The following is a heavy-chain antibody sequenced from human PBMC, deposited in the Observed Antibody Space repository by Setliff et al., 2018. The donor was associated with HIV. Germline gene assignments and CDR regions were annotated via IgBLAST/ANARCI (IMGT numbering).Heavy chain of an antibody. Sequence: SETLSLTCTVSGDSISGSYWCWIRQPPGKGLERIGYIYASGSANHNPSLKSRVSISVDTSKNQLSLKLSSVTATDTAVYYCARLDLTTAGQIGYFHHWGQGTQVTVSS. CDR3: ARLDLTTAGQIGYFHH. J-gene: IGHJ1*01. CDR2: IYASGSA. V-gene: IGHV4-4*09. D-gene: IGHD6-13*01. CDR1: GDSISGSY.